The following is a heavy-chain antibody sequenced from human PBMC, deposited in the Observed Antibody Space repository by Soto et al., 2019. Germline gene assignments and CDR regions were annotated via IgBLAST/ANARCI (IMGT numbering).Heavy chain of an antibody. CDR3: ARAAGDYYDSSGFLHY. J-gene: IGHJ4*02. CDR1: GGSISSGGYY. CDR2: IYYSGST. V-gene: IGHV4-31*03. Sequence: SETLSLTCTVSGGSISSGGYYWSWIRQHPGKGLEWIGYIYYSGSTYYNPSLKSRVTISVDTSKNQFSLKLSSVTAADTAVYYCARAAGDYYDSSGFLHYWGQGTLVTVSS. D-gene: IGHD3-22*01.